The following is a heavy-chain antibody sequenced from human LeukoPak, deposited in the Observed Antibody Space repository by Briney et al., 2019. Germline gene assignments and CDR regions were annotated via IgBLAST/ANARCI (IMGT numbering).Heavy chain of an antibody. V-gene: IGHV1-2*02. CDR3: ARDPYIVVVPAARLFEY. D-gene: IGHD2-2*01. CDR2: INPNSGGT. Sequence: GASVKVSCKASGYTFTGYYMHWVRQAPGQGLEWMGWINPNSGGTNYAQKFQGRVTMTRDTSISTAYMELSRLRSDDTAVYYCARDPYIVVVPAARLFEYWGQGTLVTVSS. J-gene: IGHJ4*02. CDR1: GYTFTGYY.